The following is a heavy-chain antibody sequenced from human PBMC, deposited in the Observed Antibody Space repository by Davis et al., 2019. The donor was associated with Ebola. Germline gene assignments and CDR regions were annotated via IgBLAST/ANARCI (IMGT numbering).Heavy chain of an antibody. CDR2: IVVGSGNT. V-gene: IGHV1-58*02. CDR3: AADPWELLGGMDV. J-gene: IGHJ6*02. CDR1: GFTFTSSA. D-gene: IGHD1-26*01. Sequence: AASVKVSCKASGFTFTSSAMQWVRQARGQRLEWIGWIVVGSGNTNYAQKFQERVTITRDMSTSTAYMELSSLRSEDTAVYYCAADPWELLGGMDVWGQGTTVTVSS.